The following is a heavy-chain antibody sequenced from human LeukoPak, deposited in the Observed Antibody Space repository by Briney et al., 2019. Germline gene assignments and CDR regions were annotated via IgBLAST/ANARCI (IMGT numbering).Heavy chain of an antibody. CDR3: AKKNQGGVWPRTLFDY. D-gene: IGHD1-14*01. CDR2: ISGSGGST. CDR1: GFTFSSYA. V-gene: IGHV3-23*01. J-gene: IGHJ4*02. Sequence: GGSLRLSCAASGFTFSSYAMSWVRQAPGKGLEWVSAISGSGGSTYYADSVKGRFTISRDNSKNTLYLQMNSLRAEDTAVYYCAKKNQGGVWPRTLFDYWGQGTLVTVSS.